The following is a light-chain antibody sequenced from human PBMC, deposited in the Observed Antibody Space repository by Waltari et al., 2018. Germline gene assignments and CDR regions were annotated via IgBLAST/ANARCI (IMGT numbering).Light chain of an antibody. CDR3: VSGDEDILV. Sequence: SYELTQLPSVSVSPGQTARITCSGDVLGENFADWYRQEPGQAPLLGIYEDDKRYPGVPERFSGSTSGNTATLTISRVLTEDEADYYCVSGDEDILVFGGGTKLTVL. J-gene: IGLJ3*02. CDR1: VLGENF. CDR2: EDD. V-gene: IGLV3-22*01.